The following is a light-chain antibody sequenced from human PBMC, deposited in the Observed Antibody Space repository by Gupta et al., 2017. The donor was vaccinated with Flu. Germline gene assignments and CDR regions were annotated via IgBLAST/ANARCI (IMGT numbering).Light chain of an antibody. V-gene: IGKV1-39*01. J-gene: IGKJ4*01. CDR3: RQTYNNSPKT. CDR2: AAS. CDR1: KSISSY. Sequence: SSLSASVGDRVIITCRASKSISSYLQWYQQKPGRAPKILIYAASSLQRGVPSRLSGSGSGTDFTLTISSRQPADFATYFCRQTYNNSPKTFGGGTRVEVK.